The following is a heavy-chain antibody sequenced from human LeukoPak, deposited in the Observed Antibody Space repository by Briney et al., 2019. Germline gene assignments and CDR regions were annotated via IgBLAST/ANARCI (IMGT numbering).Heavy chain of an antibody. D-gene: IGHD3-9*01. J-gene: IGHJ4*02. CDR3: ARGDYYYNLLTYYPYFDF. V-gene: IGHV3-53*01. Sequence: GGSLRLSCAASGLTVSSNYMSWVRQAPGKGLEWVSIIYSGGSTYYADSVKGRFTISRDSSKNTLYLQMNSLRAEDTAVYYCARGDYYYNLLTYYPYFDFWGQGTLVTVSS. CDR1: GLTVSSNY. CDR2: IYSGGST.